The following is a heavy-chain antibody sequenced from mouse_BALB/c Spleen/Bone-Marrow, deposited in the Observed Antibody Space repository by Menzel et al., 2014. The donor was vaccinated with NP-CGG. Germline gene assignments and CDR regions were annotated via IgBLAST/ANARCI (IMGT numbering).Heavy chain of an antibody. CDR3: ARSHGYYPYLYFDV. D-gene: IGHD2-3*01. CDR1: GYTFTSYW. V-gene: IGHV1-69*02. J-gene: IGHJ1*01. Sequence: QVQLQQSGAELVKPGAPVKLSCKASGYTFTSYWMNWVKQRPGRGLEWIGRIDPSDSETHYNQKFKDKATLTVDKSSSTAYIQLSSLTSEDSAVYYCARSHGYYPYLYFDVWGAGTTVTVSS. CDR2: IDPSDSET.